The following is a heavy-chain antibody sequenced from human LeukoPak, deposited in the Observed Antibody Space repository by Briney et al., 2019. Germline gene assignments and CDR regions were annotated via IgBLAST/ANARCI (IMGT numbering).Heavy chain of an antibody. CDR3: VKARGIQPWLPGDY. CDR1: GFSSSRYA. CDR2: ISSNGGST. Sequence: PGGSLRASRSASGFSSSRYAMHWVRQAPGEGLEYVSAISSNGGSTYYGDSVKGRFTISRDNSKNTPYLQMSSLRAEDTAVYYCVKARGIQPWLPGDYSGQGTLVTVSS. D-gene: IGHD5-18*01. J-gene: IGHJ4*02. V-gene: IGHV3-64D*09.